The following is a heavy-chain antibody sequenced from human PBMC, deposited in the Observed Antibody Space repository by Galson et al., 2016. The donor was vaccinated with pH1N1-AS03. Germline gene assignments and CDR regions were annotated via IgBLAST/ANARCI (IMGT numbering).Heavy chain of an antibody. CDR3: ARDLKWGFGGGLTYGMDV. CDR1: GFTFRIHE. J-gene: IGHJ6*02. D-gene: IGHD5-12*01. CDR2: IRDSGGAR. V-gene: IGHV3-48*03. Sequence: SLRLSCAAFGFTFRIHEMNWVRQAPGKGLEWVAYIRDSGGARYHADSVKGRFTISRDNDRKSLYLQMNSLRVEDTAIYYCARDLKWGFGGGLTYGMDVWGQGTTVTVSS.